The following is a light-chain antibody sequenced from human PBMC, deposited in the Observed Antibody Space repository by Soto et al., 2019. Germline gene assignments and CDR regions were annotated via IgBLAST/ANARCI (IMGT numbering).Light chain of an antibody. CDR3: SSYTSDITHVV. J-gene: IGLJ2*01. Sequence: QSALTQPASVSGSPGQSITISCTGTSSDVGGYNYVSWFQRHPGKAPKLMIYEVTNRPSGVSIRFSGSKSGNTASLTISGLQAEDEAEYYCSSYTSDITHVVFGGGTQLTVL. V-gene: IGLV2-14*01. CDR1: SSDVGGYNY. CDR2: EVT.